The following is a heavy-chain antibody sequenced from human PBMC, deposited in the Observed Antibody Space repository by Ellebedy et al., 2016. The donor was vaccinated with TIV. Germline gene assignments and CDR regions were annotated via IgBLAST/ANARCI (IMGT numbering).Heavy chain of an antibody. J-gene: IGHJ4*02. V-gene: IGHV1-18*04. CDR3: ARFVDGDDEDN. Sequence: AASVKVSCKASGYTFTNYGISWVRQAPGQGLEWMGWISGYNGNTYSAQKLQGRVTMTTDTSTSTAYMELRSLRSDDTAVYYCARFVDGDDEDNWGQGALVTVSS. CDR1: GYTFTNYG. CDR2: ISGYNGNT. D-gene: IGHD4-17*01.